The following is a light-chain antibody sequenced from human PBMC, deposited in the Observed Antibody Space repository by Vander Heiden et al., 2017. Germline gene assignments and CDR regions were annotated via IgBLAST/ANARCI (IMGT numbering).Light chain of an antibody. CDR2: GAS. CDR3: QQYGNSPYT. J-gene: IGKJ2*01. Sequence: IVFTQSPGTLSLSPGERATLSCRASQSVSSSYLAWYQQKPGQAPRLLIYGASSRATVTPDRFSGSGSGTDFTLTISRLEPEDFAVYYCQQYGNSPYTFGQGTKLEIK. CDR1: QSVSSSY. V-gene: IGKV3-20*01.